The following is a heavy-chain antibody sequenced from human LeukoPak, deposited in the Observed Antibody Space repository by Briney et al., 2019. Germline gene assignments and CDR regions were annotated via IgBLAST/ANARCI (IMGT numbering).Heavy chain of an antibody. CDR1: GGSISSDY. CDR3: ARDRACSNGICSYFDY. J-gene: IGHJ4*02. CDR2: MFYTGST. Sequence: SETLSLTCSVSGGSISSDYWARIRQPPGKGLDWIGYMFYTGSTNYNPSLKSRVTISLATSKKQFSLKLTSVTAADTAVYYCARDRACSNGICSYFDYWGQGTVVTVSS. V-gene: IGHV4-59*08. D-gene: IGHD2-8*01.